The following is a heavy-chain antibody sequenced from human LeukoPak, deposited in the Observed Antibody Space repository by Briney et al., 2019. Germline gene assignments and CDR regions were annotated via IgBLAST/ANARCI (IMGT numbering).Heavy chain of an antibody. Sequence: GGSLRLSCTASGLTFGDYAMSWSRQAPGKGLEWVGFIRSKAYGGTTEYAASVKGRFTISRDDSKSIAYLQMNSLKTEDTAVYYCTRVPYCSGGSCYALRLDYWGQGTLVTVSS. CDR3: TRVPYCSGGSCYALRLDY. V-gene: IGHV3-49*03. D-gene: IGHD2-15*01. CDR2: IRSKAYGGTT. J-gene: IGHJ4*02. CDR1: GLTFGDYA.